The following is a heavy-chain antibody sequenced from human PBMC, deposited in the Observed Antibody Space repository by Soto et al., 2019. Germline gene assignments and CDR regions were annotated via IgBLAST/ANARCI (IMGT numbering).Heavy chain of an antibody. Sequence: GGSLRLSCSAAGFTFSSYSMNWVRQAPGKGPEWVSYISSSSTTMYYADSVKGRFTISRDNAKNSLYLQMNSLRAEDTAVYYCARDIAAAGPYDAFAIWGQGTMVTVSS. D-gene: IGHD6-13*01. V-gene: IGHV3-48*04. CDR1: GFTFSSYS. CDR3: ARDIAAAGPYDAFAI. J-gene: IGHJ3*02. CDR2: ISSSSTTM.